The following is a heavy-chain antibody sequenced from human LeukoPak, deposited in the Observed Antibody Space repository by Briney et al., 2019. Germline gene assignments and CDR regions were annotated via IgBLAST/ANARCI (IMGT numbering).Heavy chain of an antibody. J-gene: IGHJ6*03. Sequence: ASVKVSCKASGYTFTSYDINWVRQATGQGLEWMGWMNPNSGNTGYAQKFQGRVTMTRNTSISTAYMELSSLRSEDTAVYYCARVVVVSYYYYVDVWGKGTTVTVSS. CDR3: ARVVVVSYYYYVDV. CDR1: GYTFTSYD. V-gene: IGHV1-8*01. CDR2: MNPNSGNT. D-gene: IGHD2-2*01.